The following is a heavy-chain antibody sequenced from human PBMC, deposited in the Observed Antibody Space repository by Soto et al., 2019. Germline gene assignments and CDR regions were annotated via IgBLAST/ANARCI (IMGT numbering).Heavy chain of an antibody. Sequence: GGSRRLPCAASEFTFSSYSMNSARQAPGKGLEWVSYISSSSSTIYYADSVKGRFTISRDNAKNSLYLQMNSLRDEDTAVYYCARNYDFWSGYYGMDVWGQGT. CDR3: ARNYDFWSGYYGMDV. V-gene: IGHV3-48*02. J-gene: IGHJ6*02. D-gene: IGHD3-3*01. CDR1: EFTFSSYS. CDR2: ISSSSSTI.